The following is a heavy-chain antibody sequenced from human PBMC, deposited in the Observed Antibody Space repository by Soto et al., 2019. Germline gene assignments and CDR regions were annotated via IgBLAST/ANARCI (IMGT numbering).Heavy chain of an antibody. D-gene: IGHD6-13*01. V-gene: IGHV4-61*01. CDR1: GGSVSSGSYY. CDR2: IYYSGCT. J-gene: IGHJ4*02. Sequence: SETLSLTCTVSGGSVSSGSYYWSWIRQPPGKGLEWIGYIYYSGCTSYNPSLKSRLTISVDRSKNQFTLQLTSVTVADTAVYYCATSYGNAWYTYWGQGTQVTVSS. CDR3: ATSYGNAWYTY.